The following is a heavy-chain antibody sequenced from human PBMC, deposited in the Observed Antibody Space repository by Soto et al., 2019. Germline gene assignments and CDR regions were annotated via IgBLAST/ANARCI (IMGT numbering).Heavy chain of an antibody. V-gene: IGHV3-30-3*01. CDR3: ARGTFYGDYVAEYFHH. D-gene: IGHD4-17*01. J-gene: IGHJ1*01. CDR1: GFTFSGYA. Sequence: GGSLRLSCAASGFTFSGYAMHWVRQAPGKGLEWVAVISYDGTNKYYADSVKGRFTISRDNSKNTLYLRMNSLRADDRTVYYCARGTFYGDYVAEYFHHWGQGTPVTVSS. CDR2: ISYDGTNK.